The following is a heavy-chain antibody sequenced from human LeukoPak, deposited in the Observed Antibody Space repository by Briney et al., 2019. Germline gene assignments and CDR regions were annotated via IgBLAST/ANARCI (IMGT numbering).Heavy chain of an antibody. CDR2: INPSGGST. CDR1: GYTFTSYY. J-gene: IGHJ4*02. V-gene: IGHV1-46*01. Sequence: ASVKVSCKASGYTFTSYYMHWVRQAPGQGLEWMGIINPSGGSTSYAQKFQGRVTMTRDTSTSTVYMELSSPRSEDTAVYYCARVGSKWELLSRNYFDYWGQGTLVTVSS. CDR3: ARVGSKWELLSRNYFDY. D-gene: IGHD1-26*01.